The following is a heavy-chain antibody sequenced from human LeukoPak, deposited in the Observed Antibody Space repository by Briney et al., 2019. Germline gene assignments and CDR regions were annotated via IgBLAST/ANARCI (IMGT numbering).Heavy chain of an antibody. CDR3: ARVNNYGSGNFYYYGMDV. V-gene: IGHV3-33*03. D-gene: IGHD3-10*01. J-gene: IGHJ6*02. CDR1: GFTFSTHG. Sequence: ERSLRLSCAASGFTFSTHGMHWVRQAPGKGLEWVAVIWYDGSYKYYADSVRGRFTISRDNSKNTLYLQMNSLSAEDTAVYYCARVNNYGSGNFYYYGMDVWGQGTTVTVSS. CDR2: IWYDGSYK.